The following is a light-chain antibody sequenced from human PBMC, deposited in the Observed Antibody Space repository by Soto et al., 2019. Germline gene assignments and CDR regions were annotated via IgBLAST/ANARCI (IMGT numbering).Light chain of an antibody. J-gene: IGKJ5*01. CDR2: SAS. CDR3: QQAKSFPIT. Sequence: DIQGTQSPPSMAASVGDRVTITCRASQDIGNWMTWYQQKPGKAPNLLIYSASTLVRGVPSRFSGSGSGTEFTLTISGLQPEDSLTYYCQQAKSFPITFGQGTRLEI. V-gene: IGKV1-12*01. CDR1: QDIGNW.